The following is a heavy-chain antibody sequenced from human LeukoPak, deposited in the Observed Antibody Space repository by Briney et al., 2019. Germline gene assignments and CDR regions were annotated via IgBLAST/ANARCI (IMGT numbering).Heavy chain of an antibody. J-gene: IGHJ4*02. Sequence: ASVKVSCKASGYTFTSYGISWVRQAPGRGLEWMGWISTYNGNTNYAQKLQGRVTMTTDTSTSTAYMELRSLRSDDTAVYYCARADRDYYDSSGYYYERRGFDYWGQGTLVTVSS. V-gene: IGHV1-18*01. D-gene: IGHD3-22*01. CDR3: ARADRDYYDSSGYYYERRGFDY. CDR2: ISTYNGNT. CDR1: GYTFTSYG.